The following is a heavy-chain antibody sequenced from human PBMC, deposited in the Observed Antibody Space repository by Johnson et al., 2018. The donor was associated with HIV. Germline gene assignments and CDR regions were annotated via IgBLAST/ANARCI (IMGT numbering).Heavy chain of an antibody. CDR3: AREPALVGANGGWGAFDI. CDR1: GFTFDVYG. Sequence: VQLVESGGGVVQPAGSLRLSCAAPGFTFDVYGMSWVRQAPGKGLAWVSGFHWTGGSTASGASVKGCFTYSRDNAKNSLYLQMNSLRAVDTALYFCAREPALVGANGGWGAFDIWGQGTLVTVSS. J-gene: IGHJ3*02. D-gene: IGHD1-26*01. CDR2: FHWTGGST. V-gene: IGHV3-20*04.